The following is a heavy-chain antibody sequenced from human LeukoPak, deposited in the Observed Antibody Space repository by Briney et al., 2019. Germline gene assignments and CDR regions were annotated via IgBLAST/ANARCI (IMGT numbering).Heavy chain of an antibody. CDR2: ISGSGGST. CDR3: AKDGYCSGGSCP. J-gene: IGHJ5*02. CDR1: GFTFSSYA. Sequence: PGGSLRLSCQFSGFTFSSYAMSWVRQAPGKGLEWVSAISGSGGSTYYADSVKGRFTIPRDNSKNTLYLQMNSLRAEDTAVYYCAKDGYCSGGSCPLGQGTLVTVSS. D-gene: IGHD2-15*01. V-gene: IGHV3-23*01.